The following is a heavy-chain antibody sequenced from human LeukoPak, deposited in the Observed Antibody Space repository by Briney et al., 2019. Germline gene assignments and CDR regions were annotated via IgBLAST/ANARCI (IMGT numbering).Heavy chain of an antibody. Sequence: AETLPHPRAVSGGPNSSSMYYWGWIRQPPGKGLEWIGSIYYTGSTYYNPSLKSRVTISVDTSNNHFSLKLSSVTAADTAVYYCARHVDGALIVLVTPEYYFAYSGPVTLVTVSS. D-gene: IGHD2-21*02. J-gene: IGHJ4*02. CDR2: IYYTGST. V-gene: IGHV4-39*01. CDR1: GGPNSSSMYY. CDR3: ARHVDGALIVLVTPEYYFAY.